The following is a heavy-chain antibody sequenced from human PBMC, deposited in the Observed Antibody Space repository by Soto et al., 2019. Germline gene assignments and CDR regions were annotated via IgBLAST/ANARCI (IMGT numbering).Heavy chain of an antibody. D-gene: IGHD2-8*02. CDR2: INHSGST. V-gene: IGHV4-34*01. Sequence: QVQLQQWGAGLLKPSETLSLTCAVYGGSFSGYYWTWIRQPPGTGLEWIGEINHSGSTNYNPSLKRRVPISVVTSKNQFSLKLPSVTAADTAVYYCARDKITGLFDYWGQGTLVTVSS. CDR3: ARDKITGLFDY. CDR1: GGSFSGYY. J-gene: IGHJ4*02.